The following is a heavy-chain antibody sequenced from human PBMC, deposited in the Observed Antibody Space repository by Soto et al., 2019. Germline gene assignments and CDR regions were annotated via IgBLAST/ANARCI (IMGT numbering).Heavy chain of an antibody. V-gene: IGHV1-69*13. J-gene: IGHJ4*02. Sequence: SVKVSCKASGGTFSSYRINWVRQAPGQGLEWVGGIVPIYRTADYAQKFQGRVTITADESARTAYLEVRSLKSQDTAVYYCARDSGAKLSSSWGQGTLVTAPQ. CDR2: IVPIYRTA. CDR1: GGTFSSYR. D-gene: IGHD6-13*01. CDR3: ARDSGAKLSSS.